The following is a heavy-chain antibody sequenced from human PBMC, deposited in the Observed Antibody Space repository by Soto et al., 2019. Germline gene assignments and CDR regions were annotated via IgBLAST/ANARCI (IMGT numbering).Heavy chain of an antibody. CDR1: GFTFSSYG. CDR2: ISYDGSNK. D-gene: IGHD3-22*01. Sequence: GGSLRLSCAASGFTFSSYGMHWVRQAPGKGLEWVAVISYDGSNKYYADSVKGRFTISRDNSKNTLYLQMNSLRAEDTAVYYCAKDLDPSQNTDSRDSSGYFPDYYYYYGMDVWGQGTTVTVSS. CDR3: AKDLDPSQNTDSRDSSGYFPDYYYYYGMDV. V-gene: IGHV3-30*18. J-gene: IGHJ6*02.